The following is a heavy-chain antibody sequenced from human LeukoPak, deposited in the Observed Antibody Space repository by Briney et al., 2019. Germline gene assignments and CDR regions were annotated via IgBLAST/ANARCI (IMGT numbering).Heavy chain of an antibody. D-gene: IGHD3-10*01. CDR3: ASDLRGYYGMDV. Sequence: GGSLRLSCSASGFTFSSYSMNWVRQAPGKGLEWVSSISSSSSYIYYADSVKGRFTISRDNAKNSLYLHMNSLRAEDTAVYYCASDLRGYYGMDVWGQGTTVTVSS. CDR1: GFTFSSYS. J-gene: IGHJ6*02. CDR2: ISSSSSYI. V-gene: IGHV3-21*01.